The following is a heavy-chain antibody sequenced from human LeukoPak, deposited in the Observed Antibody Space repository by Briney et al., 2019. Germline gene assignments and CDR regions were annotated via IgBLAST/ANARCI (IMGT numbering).Heavy chain of an antibody. D-gene: IGHD1-14*01. CDR3: SRGVVSGRFGDYYFYMDV. J-gene: IGHJ6*03. CDR1: GGSFCRHY. CDR2: INDRGSA. V-gene: IGHV4-34*01. Sequence: SETLSLTCAVYGGSFCRHYWTWIRQPPGRGLQWISEINDRGSAHYNPSLESRVSISVDTSKKQFSLKVNSVTAAYTTVYYCSRGVVSGRFGDYYFYMDVWGKGTTVTVSS.